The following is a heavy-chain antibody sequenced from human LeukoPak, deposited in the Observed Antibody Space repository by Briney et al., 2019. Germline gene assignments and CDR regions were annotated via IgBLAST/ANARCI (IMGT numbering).Heavy chain of an antibody. CDR2: ISSGSYYI. CDR3: ARGDGAPDY. Sequence: GGSLRLSCAASGFTFSDYSMNWVRQAPGKGLEWGSSISSGSYYIHYADSVKGRFTISRDNAKNSLYLQMNSLRAEDTAVYYCARGDGAPDYWGQGTLVTVSS. J-gene: IGHJ4*02. CDR1: GFTFSDYS. D-gene: IGHD4-17*01. V-gene: IGHV3-21*01.